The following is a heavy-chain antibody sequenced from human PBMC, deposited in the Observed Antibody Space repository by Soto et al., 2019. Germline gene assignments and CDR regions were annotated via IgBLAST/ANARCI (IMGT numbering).Heavy chain of an antibody. J-gene: IGHJ6*02. CDR2: IIPIFGTA. V-gene: IGHV1-69*13. Sequence: SVKVSCKASGGTFSSYAISWVLQAPGQGLEWMGGIIPIFGTANYAQKFQGRVTITADESTSTAYMELGSLRSEDTAVYYCARAMVPSTNYYSSCAMDVWGQGTTVTVSS. CDR1: GGTFSSYA. CDR3: ARAMVPSTNYYSSCAMDV. D-gene: IGHD2-2*01.